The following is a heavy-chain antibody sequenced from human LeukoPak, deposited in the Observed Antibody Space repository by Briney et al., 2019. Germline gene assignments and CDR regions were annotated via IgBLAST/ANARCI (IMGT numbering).Heavy chain of an antibody. CDR3: AGTDYYDTSGYFLVGFDY. V-gene: IGHV4-34*01. Sequence: SETLSLTCAVYGGSFSDYYWSWIRQPPGKGLEWIGEINHSGSTNYNPSLKSRVTISVDTSKNQFSLKLSSVTAADTAVYYCAGTDYYDTSGYFLVGFDYWGQGTLVTVSS. J-gene: IGHJ4*02. CDR2: INHSGST. CDR1: GGSFSDYY. D-gene: IGHD3-22*01.